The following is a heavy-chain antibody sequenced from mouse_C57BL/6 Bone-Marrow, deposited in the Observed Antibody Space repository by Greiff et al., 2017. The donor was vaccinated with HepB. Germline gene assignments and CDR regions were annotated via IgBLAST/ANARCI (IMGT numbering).Heavy chain of an antibody. CDR2: ISSGISTI. V-gene: IGHV5-17*01. Sequence: EVMLVESGGGLVKPGGSLKLSCAASGFTFSDYGMHWVRQAPEKGLEWVAYISSGISTIYYADTGKGRFTISRDNAKNNLFLQMTSLRSEDTAMYYCARWRYSNPFAYWGQGTLVTVSA. CDR3: ARWRYSNPFAY. J-gene: IGHJ3*01. CDR1: GFTFSDYG. D-gene: IGHD2-5*01.